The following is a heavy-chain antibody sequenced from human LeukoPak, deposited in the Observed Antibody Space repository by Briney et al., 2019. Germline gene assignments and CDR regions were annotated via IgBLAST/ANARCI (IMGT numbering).Heavy chain of an antibody. CDR1: GFTCDDYT. CDR2: FSWDGVTT. Sequence: GGSLRLSCAATGFTCDDYTMHWVRQPPGKGLEGVSLFSWDGVTTYYADSVKGRFTISRDSGKYSLYLQMNSLTTEDTAFYYCAKGGGGSEMDYWGQGTLVTVSS. J-gene: IGHJ4*02. D-gene: IGHD1-26*01. V-gene: IGHV3-43*01. CDR3: AKGGGGSEMDY.